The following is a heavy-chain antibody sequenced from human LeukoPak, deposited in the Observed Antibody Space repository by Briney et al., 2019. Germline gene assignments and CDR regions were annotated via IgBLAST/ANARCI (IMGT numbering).Heavy chain of an antibody. CDR2: INPNSGGT. V-gene: IGHV1-2*02. D-gene: IGHD6-13*01. J-gene: IGHJ5*02. Sequence: PPASVKVSCKASGYTFTGYYMHWVRQAPGQGLEWMGWINPNSGGTNYAQKFQGRVTMTRDTSISTAYMELSRLRSDDTAVYYCARVSSSWHGNWFDPWGQGTLVTVSS. CDR3: ARVSSSWHGNWFDP. CDR1: GYTFTGYY.